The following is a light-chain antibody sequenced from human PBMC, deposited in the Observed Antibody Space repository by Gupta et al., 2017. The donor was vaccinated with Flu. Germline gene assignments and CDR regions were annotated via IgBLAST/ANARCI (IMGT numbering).Light chain of an antibody. CDR2: PYN. J-gene: IGLJ3*02. CDR3: AAWDNSLNGWV. V-gene: IGLV1-44*01. Sequence: QSVLTQPLSASGTPGQRVTISCSGSTSNIGSNPVNWYQQAPGPAPKLLIYPYNQRPSGVPDRFSCSRSAATASLAISGVQSEDEADYFCAAWDNSLNGWVFGGGTKVTVL. CDR1: TSNIGSNP.